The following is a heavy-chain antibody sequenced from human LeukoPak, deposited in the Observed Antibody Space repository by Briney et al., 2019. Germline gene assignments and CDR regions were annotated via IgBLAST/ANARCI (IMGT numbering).Heavy chain of an antibody. D-gene: IGHD3-22*01. CDR3: ARDGGRYGDSSGYSD. J-gene: IGHJ4*02. V-gene: IGHV3-74*01. Sequence: GGSLRLSCAASGFTFSSYWMHWVRQAPGKGLVWVSRINSDGSSTSYADSVKGRFTISRDNAKNTLYLQMNSLRAEDTAVYCCARDGGRYGDSSGYSDWGQGTLVTVSS. CDR2: INSDGSST. CDR1: GFTFSSYW.